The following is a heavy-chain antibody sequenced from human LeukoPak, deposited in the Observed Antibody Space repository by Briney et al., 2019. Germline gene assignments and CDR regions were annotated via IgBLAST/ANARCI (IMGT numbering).Heavy chain of an antibody. CDR2: ISSSGSTI. V-gene: IGHV3-48*03. D-gene: IGHD4-17*01. J-gene: IGHJ6*02. CDR3: AREDGDHYYYGMDV. Sequence: GGSLRLSCAASGFTFSSYEMNWVRQAPGKGLEWVSYISSSGSTIYYADSVKGRFTISRDNAKNSLYLQMNSLRAEDTAVYYCAREDGDHYYYGMDVWGQGTTVTVSS. CDR1: GFTFSSYE.